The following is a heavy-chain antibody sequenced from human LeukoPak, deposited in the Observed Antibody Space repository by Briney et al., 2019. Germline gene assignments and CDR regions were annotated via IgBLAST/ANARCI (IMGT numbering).Heavy chain of an antibody. V-gene: IGHV3-23*01. Sequence: QAGGSLRLSCAASGFTFSNYAMSWVRQAPGKGLEWVSDISGSGGSTYYADSVKGRFTISRDNSSTLYLQMNSLRAEDTAVYYCAKSAAAGDHYYGMDVWGQGTTVTVSS. J-gene: IGHJ6*02. D-gene: IGHD6-13*01. CDR3: AKSAAAGDHYYGMDV. CDR2: ISGSGGST. CDR1: GFTFSNYA.